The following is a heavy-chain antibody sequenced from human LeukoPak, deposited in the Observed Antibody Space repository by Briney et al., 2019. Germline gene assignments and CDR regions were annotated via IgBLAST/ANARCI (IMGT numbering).Heavy chain of an antibody. CDR2: IYYTGST. CDR1: GGSVSNGDFF. V-gene: IGHV4-30-4*01. CDR3: ARVGQLDHDAFDI. D-gene: IGHD6-13*01. Sequence: SETLSLTCTVSGGSVSNGDFFWSWIPQPPGKGLECIGYIYYTGSTYYNPSLKSRVTMSVDTSKNQFSLKLTSVTAADTAVYYCARVGQLDHDAFDIWGQGTVVTVSS. J-gene: IGHJ3*02.